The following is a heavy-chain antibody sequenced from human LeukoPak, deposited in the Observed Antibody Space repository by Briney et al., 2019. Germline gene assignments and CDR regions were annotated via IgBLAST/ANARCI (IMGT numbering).Heavy chain of an antibody. CDR3: ARMQSLLYYDSSGYYAY. Sequence: SETLSLTCTVSGGSISSYYWGWIRQPAGKGLEWIGRIYTSGSTNYNPSLKSRVTMSVDTSKNQFSLKLSSVTAADTAVYYCARMQSLLYYDSSGYYAYWGQGTLVTVSS. CDR1: GGSISSYY. J-gene: IGHJ4*02. CDR2: IYTSGST. D-gene: IGHD3-22*01. V-gene: IGHV4-4*07.